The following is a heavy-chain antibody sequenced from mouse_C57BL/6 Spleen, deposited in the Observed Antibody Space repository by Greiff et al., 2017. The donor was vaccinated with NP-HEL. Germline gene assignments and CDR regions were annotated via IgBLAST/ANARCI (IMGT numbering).Heavy chain of an antibody. Sequence: EVKLMESGGGLVKPGGSLKLSCAASGFTFSDYGMHWVRQAPEKGLEWVAYISSGSSTIYYVDTVKGRFTISRDNAKNTLFLLMTSLRSEDTAMYYCARTGFIPPMDYWGQGTSVTVSS. CDR2: ISSGSSTI. CDR3: ARTGFIPPMDY. D-gene: IGHD1-1*01. J-gene: IGHJ4*01. CDR1: GFTFSDYG. V-gene: IGHV5-17*01.